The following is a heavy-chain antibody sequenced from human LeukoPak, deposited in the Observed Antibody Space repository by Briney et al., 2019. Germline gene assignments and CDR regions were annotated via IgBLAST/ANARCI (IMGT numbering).Heavy chain of an antibody. V-gene: IGHV4-30-4*07. Sequence: PSETLSLTCAVSGGSISSGGYSWSWIRQPPGKGLEWIGYIYYSGGTYYNPSLKSRVTISVDTSKNQFSLKLSSVTAADTAVYYCAREAPGAYIVVVTATRYFDLWGRGTLVTVSS. CDR1: GGSISSGGYS. CDR3: AREAPGAYIVVVTATRYFDL. D-gene: IGHD2-21*02. CDR2: IYYSGGT. J-gene: IGHJ2*01.